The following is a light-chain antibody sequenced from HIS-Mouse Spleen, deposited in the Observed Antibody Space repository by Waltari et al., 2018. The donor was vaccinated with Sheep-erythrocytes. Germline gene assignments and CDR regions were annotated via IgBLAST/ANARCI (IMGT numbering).Light chain of an antibody. J-gene: IGLJ3*02. V-gene: IGLV3-25*03. CDR2: NDS. CDR3: QSADSSGTWV. CDR1: ALPKQY. Sequence: SYELTQPPSVSVSPGQTARITCSGDALPKQYAYWYQQKPGQAPVLVIYNDSERPSGMPERLSGSSSGKTVTLTISGVQAEDEADYYCQSADSSGTWVFGGGTKLTVL.